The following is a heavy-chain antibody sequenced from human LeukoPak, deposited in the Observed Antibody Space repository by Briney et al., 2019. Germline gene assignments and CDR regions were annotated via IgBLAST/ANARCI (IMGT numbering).Heavy chain of an antibody. J-gene: IGHJ4*01. Sequence: PGGSLRLSCAAAGFTFRSYAMNWVRQVPGKGLVWVSRIDGGASSTSYADAVKGRFSISRDNGKSTLYLQMNSLRVEDTAVYYCARGPGSTGGAYVGDYWGHGTLVTVSS. CDR3: ARGPGSTGGAYVGDY. CDR2: IDGGASST. D-gene: IGHD4-23*01. CDR1: GFTFRSYA. V-gene: IGHV3-74*01.